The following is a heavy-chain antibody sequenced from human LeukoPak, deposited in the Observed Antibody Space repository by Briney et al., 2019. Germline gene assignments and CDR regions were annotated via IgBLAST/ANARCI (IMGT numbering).Heavy chain of an antibody. V-gene: IGHV3-33*01. Sequence: GGSLRLSCAASGFSFSAYGVHGVRQAPGKGLEWVAVIWYDGSSKDYADSVKGRFTFSRDNSKNTLYLQMNSLTVEDTAVYYCARSQSSSLIDYWGQGTLVTVSS. CDR3: ARSQSSSLIDY. CDR1: GFSFSAYG. J-gene: IGHJ4*02. CDR2: IWYDGSSK. D-gene: IGHD6-13*01.